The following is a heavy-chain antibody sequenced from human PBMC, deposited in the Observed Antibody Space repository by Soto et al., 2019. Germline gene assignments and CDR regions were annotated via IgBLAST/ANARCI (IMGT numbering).Heavy chain of an antibody. D-gene: IGHD4-17*01. CDR2: IWYDGSNK. CDR1: RFTFSSYG. Sequence: GGSLRLSCAASRFTFSSYGMHWVRQAPGKGLEWVAVIWYDGSNKYYADSVKGRFTISRDNSKNTLYLQMNSLRAEDTAVYYCARDGGFDYGDYEVPLEYWGQGTLVTAPQ. V-gene: IGHV3-33*01. J-gene: IGHJ4*02. CDR3: ARDGGFDYGDYEVPLEY.